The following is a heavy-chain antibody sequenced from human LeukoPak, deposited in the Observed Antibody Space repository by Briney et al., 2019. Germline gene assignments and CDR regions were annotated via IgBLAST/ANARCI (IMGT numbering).Heavy chain of an antibody. J-gene: IGHJ4*02. Sequence: PSGTLSLTCGVSGGSISSSNWWSWVRQPPGKGLEWIGYIYYSGSTNYNPSLKSRVTISVDTSKNQFSLKLSSVTAADTAVYYCARDPIAARPGGYFDYWGQGTLVTVSS. CDR1: GGSISSSNW. CDR3: ARDPIAARPGGYFDY. D-gene: IGHD6-6*01. V-gene: IGHV4-4*02. CDR2: IYYSGST.